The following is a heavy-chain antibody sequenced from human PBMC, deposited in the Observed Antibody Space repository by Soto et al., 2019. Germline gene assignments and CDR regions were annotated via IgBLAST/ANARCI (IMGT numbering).Heavy chain of an antibody. J-gene: IGHJ3*02. D-gene: IGHD7-27*01. CDR1: GDSVSSNSAA. V-gene: IGHV6-1*01. CDR2: TYYRSKWYN. CDR3: ARAPGNDWGSELNDAFDT. Sequence: SQTLSLTCAISGDSVSSNSAAWNWIRQSPSRGLEWLGRTYYRSKWYNDYAVSVKSRITINPDTSKNQFSLQLNSVTPEDTAVYYCARAPGNDWGSELNDAFDTWGQGTMVTVSS.